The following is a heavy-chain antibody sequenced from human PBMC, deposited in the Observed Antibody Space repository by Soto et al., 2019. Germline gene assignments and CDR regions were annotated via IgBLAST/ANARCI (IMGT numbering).Heavy chain of an antibody. CDR1: GFTFSSYP. CDR2: ISYDGSNK. Sequence: PGGSLRLSCAASGFTFSSYPIHWVRQAPGKGLEWVAVISYDGSNKYYADSVKGRFTISRDDSKNTLYLQMNSLRGEDTAVYYCARDRDSSSRPTYWFDPWGQGTLVTVSS. V-gene: IGHV3-30-3*01. D-gene: IGHD6-13*01. J-gene: IGHJ5*02. CDR3: ARDRDSSSRPTYWFDP.